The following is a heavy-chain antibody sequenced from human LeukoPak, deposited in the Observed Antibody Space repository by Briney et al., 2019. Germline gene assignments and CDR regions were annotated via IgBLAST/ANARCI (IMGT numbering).Heavy chain of an antibody. CDR3: ARGKSSSTGAQPDY. V-gene: IGHV3-20*01. Sequence: GGSLRLSCAASGFTFDDYAMSWVRQAPGKGLEWVSGINWSGGSTGYADSVKGRFTISRDNAKNSLSLQMDSLRAEDTALYHCARGKSSSTGAQPDYWGQGTLVTVSS. CDR2: INWSGGST. CDR1: GFTFDDYA. D-gene: IGHD2-2*01. J-gene: IGHJ4*02.